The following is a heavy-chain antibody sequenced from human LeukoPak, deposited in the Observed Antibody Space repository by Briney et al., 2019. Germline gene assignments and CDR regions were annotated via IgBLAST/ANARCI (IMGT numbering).Heavy chain of an antibody. J-gene: IGHJ3*02. V-gene: IGHV4-4*07. CDR1: GGSFSSYY. D-gene: IGHD3-16*01. CDR2: IYTSGST. CDR3: ARIDSSGGGAFDI. Sequence: SETLSLTCTVSGGSFSSYYWSWIRQPAGKGLEWIGRIYTSGSTNYNPSLKSRVTMSVDTSKNQFSRKLSSVTAADTAVYYCARIDSSGGGAFDIWGQGTMVTVSS.